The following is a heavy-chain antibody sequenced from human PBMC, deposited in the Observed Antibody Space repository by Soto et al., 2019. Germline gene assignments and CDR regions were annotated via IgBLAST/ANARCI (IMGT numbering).Heavy chain of an antibody. J-gene: IGHJ5*02. V-gene: IGHV2-5*02. D-gene: IGHD3-10*01. Sequence: QITLKESGPTLVKPTQTLTLTCTFSGFSLSTSGVGVGWIRQPPGKALEWLALIYWDDDKRYSPSLKNRLTITXDTXKXLMVLTMTNMDPVYTATHYCAHRRLLWFGESNWFDPWGQGTLVTVSS. CDR2: IYWDDDK. CDR3: AHRRLLWFGESNWFDP. CDR1: GFSLSTSGVG.